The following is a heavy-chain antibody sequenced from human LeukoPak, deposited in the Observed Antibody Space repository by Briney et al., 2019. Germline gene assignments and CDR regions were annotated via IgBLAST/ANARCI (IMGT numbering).Heavy chain of an antibody. CDR3: ARGRPTNYYDSSGLDY. D-gene: IGHD3-22*01. Sequence: SETLSLTCTVSGYSISSGYYWGWIRQPPGKGLEWTGSIYHSGSTYYNPSLKSRVTISVDTSKNQFSLKLSSVTAADTAVYYCARGRPTNYYDSSGLDYWGQGTLVTVSS. CDR2: IYHSGST. V-gene: IGHV4-38-2*02. CDR1: GYSISSGYY. J-gene: IGHJ4*02.